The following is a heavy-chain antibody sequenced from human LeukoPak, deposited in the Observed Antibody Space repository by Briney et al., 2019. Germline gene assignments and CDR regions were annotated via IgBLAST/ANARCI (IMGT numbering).Heavy chain of an antibody. V-gene: IGHV3-9*01. Sequence: GGSLRLSCIASGFTFGDYAMHWVRQAPGKGLEWVSGISWNSGSIGYADSVKGRFTISRDNAKNSLYLQMNSLRAEDTAVYYCARDPTSSWETAFDIWGQGTMVTVSS. CDR1: GFTFGDYA. CDR2: ISWNSGSI. CDR3: ARDPTSSWETAFDI. J-gene: IGHJ3*02. D-gene: IGHD1-26*01.